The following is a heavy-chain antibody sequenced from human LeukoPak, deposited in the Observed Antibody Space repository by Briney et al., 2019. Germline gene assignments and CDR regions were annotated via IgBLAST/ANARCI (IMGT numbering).Heavy chain of an antibody. D-gene: IGHD6-13*01. J-gene: IGHJ6*02. CDR2: IIPILGIA. CDR1: GGTFSSYA. Sequence: SVKVSRKASGGTFSSYAISWVRQAPGQGLEWMGRIIPILGIANYAQKFQGRVTITADKSTSTAYMELSSLRSEDTAVYYCARPSLGIEVYYGMDVWGQGTLVTVSS. V-gene: IGHV1-69*04. CDR3: ARPSLGIEVYYGMDV.